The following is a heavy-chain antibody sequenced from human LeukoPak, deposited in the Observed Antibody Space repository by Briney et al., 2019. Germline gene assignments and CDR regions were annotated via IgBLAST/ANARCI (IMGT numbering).Heavy chain of an antibody. D-gene: IGHD3-9*01. CDR3: ASRYYDILTGYYTRGLDY. CDR2: IYHSGST. J-gene: IGHJ4*02. Sequence: SETLSLTCAVSGGSISSSNWWSWVRQPPGKGLEWIGEIYHSGSTNYNPSLKSRVTISVDKSKNQFSLKLSSVTAADTAVYYCASRYYDILTGYYTRGLDYWGQGTLVTVSS. V-gene: IGHV4-4*02. CDR1: GGSISSSNW.